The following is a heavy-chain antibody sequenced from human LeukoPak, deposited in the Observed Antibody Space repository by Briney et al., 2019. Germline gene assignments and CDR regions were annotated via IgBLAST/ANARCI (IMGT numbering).Heavy chain of an antibody. D-gene: IGHD2-15*01. Sequence: GGSLRLSCAASGFTFDDYAMHWVRQAPGKGLEWVSLISWDGGSTYYADSVKGRFTISRDNAKNSLYLQMNSLRAEDTAVYYCARGDKVVAADCYYYMDVWGKGTTVTISS. CDR2: ISWDGGST. J-gene: IGHJ6*03. CDR3: ARGDKVVAADCYYYMDV. V-gene: IGHV3-43D*03. CDR1: GFTFDDYA.